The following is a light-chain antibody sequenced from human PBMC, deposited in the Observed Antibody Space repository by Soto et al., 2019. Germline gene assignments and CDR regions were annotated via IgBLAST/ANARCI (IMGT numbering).Light chain of an antibody. Sequence: QSVLTQPASVSGSPGQSITISCTGTSSDVGGYNYVSWYQQHPGKAPKLMIYDVSNRPSGVSNRFSGSKSGNTASLTISGIQAEDEADYYCSSYPSSSPVVFGGGTKVTGL. J-gene: IGLJ2*01. V-gene: IGLV2-14*01. CDR3: SSYPSSSPVV. CDR2: DVS. CDR1: SSDVGGYNY.